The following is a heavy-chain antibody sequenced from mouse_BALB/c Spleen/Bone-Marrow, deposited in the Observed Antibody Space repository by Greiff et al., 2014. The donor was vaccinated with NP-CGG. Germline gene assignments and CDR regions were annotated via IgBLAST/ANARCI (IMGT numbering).Heavy chain of an antibody. CDR3: STYYYGRSWGFAY. D-gene: IGHD1-1*01. Sequence: VQLQQSGAELVKPGASVKLSCTASGFNIKDTYMHWVKQRPEQGLEWIGRIDPANGNTKYDPKFQGKATITADTSSNTAYLQLSSLTSEDTAVYYCSTYYYGRSWGFAYWGQGTLVTVSA. CDR2: IDPANGNT. CDR1: GFNIKDTY. V-gene: IGHV14-3*02. J-gene: IGHJ3*01.